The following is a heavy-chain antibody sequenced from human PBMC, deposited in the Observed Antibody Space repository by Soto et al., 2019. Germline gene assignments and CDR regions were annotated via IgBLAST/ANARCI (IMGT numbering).Heavy chain of an antibody. V-gene: IGHV3-20*04. CDR2: INWNGGST. J-gene: IGHJ6*02. CDR1: GFTFDDYD. D-gene: IGHD1-26*01. Sequence: EVQLVESGGGVVRPGWSLRLSCAASGFTFDDYDMSWVRQAPGKGLEWVSDINWNGGSTGYGDSVKGRFTISRDNAKNSLYLKVNSLRAEDTALYYWARKLLGGGAMAVWGQGTMVTVSS. CDR3: ARKLLGGGAMAV.